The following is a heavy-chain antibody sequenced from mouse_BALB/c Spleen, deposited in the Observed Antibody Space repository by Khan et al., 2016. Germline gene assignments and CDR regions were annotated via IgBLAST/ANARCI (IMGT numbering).Heavy chain of an antibody. CDR1: GIAFSNYD. CDR3: TTRYYYGYAEGFGY. J-gene: IGHJ3*01. CDR2: IINGGGTT. V-gene: IGHV5-12-1*01. D-gene: IGHD2-14*01. Sequence: EVELVESGGGLVKPGGSLKLSCAASGIAFSNYDMSWVRQTPEKRLEWVAYIINGGGTTYYPDTVKGRFTISRDNAKNTPYLQMNSLKSEDTAMYYCTTRYYYGYAEGFGYWGQGTLVTVSA.